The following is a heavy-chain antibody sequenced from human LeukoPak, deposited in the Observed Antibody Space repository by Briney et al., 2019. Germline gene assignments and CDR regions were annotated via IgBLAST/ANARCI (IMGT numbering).Heavy chain of an antibody. D-gene: IGHD2-21*01. CDR2: IRYDGSNK. CDR3: AKAPVTTCSGAYCYPFDY. CDR1: EFTFSNYG. Sequence: PGGSLRLSCAASEFTFSNYGMHWVRQAPGKGLEWLAFIRYDGSNKYYADSVKGRFTISRDSSKNTLYLQMNRLRAEDAAVYYCAKAPVTTCSGAYCYPFDYWGQGTLVTVSS. J-gene: IGHJ4*02. V-gene: IGHV3-30*02.